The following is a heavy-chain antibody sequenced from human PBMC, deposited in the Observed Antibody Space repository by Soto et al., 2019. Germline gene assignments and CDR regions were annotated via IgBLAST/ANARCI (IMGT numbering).Heavy chain of an antibody. V-gene: IGHV1-69*01. J-gene: IGHJ5*02. Sequence: QVQLVQSGAEVKKPGSSVKVSCKASGGTFSSYAISWVRQAPGQGLEWMGGIIPIFGTANYAQKFQGRVTITADESTSTAYMELGGLSSEDTAVYYCARDLTMVRGHLSGGFDPWGQGTLVTVSS. CDR2: IIPIFGTA. CDR3: ARDLTMVRGHLSGGFDP. D-gene: IGHD3-10*01. CDR1: GGTFSSYA.